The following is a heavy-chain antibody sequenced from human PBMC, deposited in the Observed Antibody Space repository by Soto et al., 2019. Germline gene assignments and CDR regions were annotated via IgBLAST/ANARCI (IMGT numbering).Heavy chain of an antibody. D-gene: IGHD5-12*01. Sequence: PGGSLRLSCAASGFTFSGSAMHWVRQASGKGLEWVGRIRSKANSYATAYAASVKGRFTISRDDSKNTAYLQMNSLKTEDTAVYYCTSSLPLSRIEMAKMFGYWGQGTLVTVSS. J-gene: IGHJ4*02. CDR2: IRSKANSYAT. V-gene: IGHV3-73*01. CDR3: TSSLPLSRIEMAKMFGY. CDR1: GFTFSGSA.